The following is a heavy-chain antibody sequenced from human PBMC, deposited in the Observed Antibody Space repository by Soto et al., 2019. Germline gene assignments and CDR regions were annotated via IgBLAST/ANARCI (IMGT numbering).Heavy chain of an antibody. Sequence: SETLSLTCAVYGGSFSGCYWSWIRQPPGKGLEWIGEINHSGSTNYNPSLKSRVTISVDTSKNQFSLKLSSVTAADTAVYYCARAIYCSGGSCQDAFDIWGQGTMVTVSS. CDR3: ARAIYCSGGSCQDAFDI. CDR1: GGSFSGCY. V-gene: IGHV4-34*01. CDR2: INHSGST. D-gene: IGHD2-15*01. J-gene: IGHJ3*02.